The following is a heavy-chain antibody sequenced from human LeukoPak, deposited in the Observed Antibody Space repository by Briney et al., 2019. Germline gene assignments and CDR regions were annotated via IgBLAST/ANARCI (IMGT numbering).Heavy chain of an antibody. Sequence: PGGSLRLSCAASGFTFSSYDMHWVRQATGKGLEWVSAIGTVGDTYYPDSVKGRFTVSRENAKNSFYLQMNSLTAGETAVYYGARAPSGWLYRIDYWGQGTLVTVSS. CDR2: IGTVGDT. J-gene: IGHJ4*02. CDR3: ARAPSGWLYRIDY. V-gene: IGHV3-13*04. D-gene: IGHD2-2*02. CDR1: GFTFSSYD.